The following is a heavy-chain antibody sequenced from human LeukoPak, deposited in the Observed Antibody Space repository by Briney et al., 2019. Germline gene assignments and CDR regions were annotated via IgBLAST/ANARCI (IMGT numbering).Heavy chain of an antibody. CDR1: GGSIRTYY. V-gene: IGHV4-59*01. Sequence: SETLSLTCTVSGGSIRTYYWSWIWQPPGKGLEWIGYIYDSGSPNYSPSLKSRVTISVDTSKNQFSLKLNSVTAADTAVYYCARAAAAAFDIWGQGTMVTVSS. J-gene: IGHJ3*02. CDR3: ARAAAAAFDI. D-gene: IGHD6-13*01. CDR2: IYDSGSP.